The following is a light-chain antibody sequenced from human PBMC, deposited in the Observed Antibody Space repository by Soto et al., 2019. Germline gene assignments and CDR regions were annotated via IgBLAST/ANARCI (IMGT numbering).Light chain of an antibody. CDR1: SSNIGAGYD. Sequence: QSVLTQPPSVSGAPGQRVTISCTGSSSNIGAGYDVHWYQQLPGRAPKLLIYGNTNRPSGVPDRLSGSKSGTSAYLAITGLQAEDEADYYCLSFDSSLSVVFGGGTKLTVL. J-gene: IGLJ2*01. CDR3: LSFDSSLSVV. V-gene: IGLV1-40*01. CDR2: GNT.